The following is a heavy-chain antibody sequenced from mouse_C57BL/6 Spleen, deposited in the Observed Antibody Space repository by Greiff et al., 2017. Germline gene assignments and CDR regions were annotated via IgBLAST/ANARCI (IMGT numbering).Heavy chain of an antibody. CDR1: GYTFTSYT. J-gene: IGHJ4*01. Sequence: VQVVESGAELARPGASVTMSCTASGYTFTSYTMHWVKQRPGQGLEWIGYNIPSSGYTKYNQKFKDKATLTADKSSSTAYMQLSSLTSEDSAVYYCAFAYQSTCAMDYWGQGTSVTVSS. CDR3: AFAYQSTCAMDY. CDR2: NIPSSGYT. V-gene: IGHV1-4*01. D-gene: IGHD2-10*01.